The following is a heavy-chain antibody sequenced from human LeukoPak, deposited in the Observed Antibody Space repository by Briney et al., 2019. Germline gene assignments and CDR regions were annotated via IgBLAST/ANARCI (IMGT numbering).Heavy chain of an antibody. CDR1: GFTFSSYW. D-gene: IGHD5-12*01. J-gene: IGHJ4*02. V-gene: IGHV3-74*01. CDR3: ARVRATFSPHFDN. Sequence: QPGGSLRLSCAASGFTFSSYWMHWVRQAPGKGLMWVSRINSDGSITNYAASVKGRFTISRDNAKNTLYLQMNSLRAEDTAVYYCARVRATFSPHFDNWGQGTLVTVSS. CDR2: INSDGSIT.